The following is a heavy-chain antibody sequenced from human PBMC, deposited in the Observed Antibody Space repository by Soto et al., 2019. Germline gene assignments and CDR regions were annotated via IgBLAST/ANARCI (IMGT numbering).Heavy chain of an antibody. Sequence: GGSLRLSCAASGFTFISYSMNWVRQAPGKGLEWVSSSSSSSSYIYYADSVKGRFTISRDNAKNSLYLQMNSLRAEDTAVYYCARDFPWIQHYYYYGMDVWGQGTTVTVSS. V-gene: IGHV3-21*01. J-gene: IGHJ6*02. CDR3: ARDFPWIQHYYYYGMDV. D-gene: IGHD5-18*01. CDR2: SSSSSSYI. CDR1: GFTFISYS.